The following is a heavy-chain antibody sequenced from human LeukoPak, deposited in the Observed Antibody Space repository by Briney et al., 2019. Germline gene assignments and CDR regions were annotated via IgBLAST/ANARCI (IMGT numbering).Heavy chain of an antibody. D-gene: IGHD3-3*01. CDR3: ARGYRYYDFWSGYDY. CDR2: INHSGST. CDR1: GGSFSGYY. V-gene: IGHV4-34*01. J-gene: IGHJ4*02. Sequence: SETLSLTCAVYGGSFSGYYWSWIRQPPGKGLEWIGEINHSGSTNYNPSLKSRVTISVDTSKNQFSQKLSSVTAADTAVYYCARGYRYYDFWSGYDYWGQGTLVTVSS.